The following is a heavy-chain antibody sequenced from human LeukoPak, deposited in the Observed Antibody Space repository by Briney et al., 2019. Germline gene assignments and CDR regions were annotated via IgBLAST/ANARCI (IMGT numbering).Heavy chain of an antibody. V-gene: IGHV4-34*01. CDR3: ASRRYFDWFPFDY. J-gene: IGHJ4*02. CDR1: GGSFSGYY. CDR2: INHSGST. D-gene: IGHD3-9*01. Sequence: SSETLSLTCAVYGGSFSGYYWSWIRQPPGKGLEWIGEINHSGSTNYNPSLKSRVTISVDTSKNQFSLKLSSVTAADTAVYYCASRRYFDWFPFDYWGQGTLVTVSS.